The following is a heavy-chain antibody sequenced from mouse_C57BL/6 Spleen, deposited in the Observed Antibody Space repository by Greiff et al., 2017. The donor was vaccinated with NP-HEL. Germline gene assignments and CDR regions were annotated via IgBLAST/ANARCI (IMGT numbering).Heavy chain of an antibody. J-gene: IGHJ3*01. CDR3: ARKGYYGSSYGAWFAY. CDR1: GYSITSGYY. CDR2: ISYDGSN. D-gene: IGHD1-1*01. Sequence: VQLQQSGPGLVKPSQSLSLTCSVTGYSITSGYYWNWIRQFPGNKLEWMGYISYDGSNNYNPSLKNRISITRDTSKNQFFLKLNSVTTEDTATYYCARKGYYGSSYGAWFAYWGQGTLVTVSA. V-gene: IGHV3-6*01.